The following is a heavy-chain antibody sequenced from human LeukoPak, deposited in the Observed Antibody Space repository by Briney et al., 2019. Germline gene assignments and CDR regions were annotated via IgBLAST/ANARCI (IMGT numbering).Heavy chain of an antibody. CDR1: GYTFTGYY. V-gene: IGHV1-2*02. D-gene: IGHD3-22*01. CDR3: AREHHSSGYYSLDY. J-gene: IGHJ4*02. CDR2: INPNSGGT. Sequence: ASVKVSCKASGYTFTGYYMHWVRQAPGQGLEWMGWINPNSGGTNYAQKFQGRVTMTRDTSISTAYMELSRLRSDDTAVYYCAREHHSSGYYSLDYWGQGTLVTVSS.